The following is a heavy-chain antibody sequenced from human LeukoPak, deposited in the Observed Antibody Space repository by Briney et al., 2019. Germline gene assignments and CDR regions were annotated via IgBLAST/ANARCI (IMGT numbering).Heavy chain of an antibody. CDR2: ISGSGGST. Sequence: GGSLRLSCAASGFTFSSYGMSWVRQSPGKGLEWVSAISGSGGSTYYADSVKGRFTISRDNAKNSLYLQMNSLRAEDTAVYYCARPHDARSYYYYMDVWGKGTTVTVSS. CDR3: ARPHDARSYYYYMDV. CDR1: GFTFSSYG. V-gene: IGHV3-23*01. J-gene: IGHJ6*03. D-gene: IGHD3-16*01.